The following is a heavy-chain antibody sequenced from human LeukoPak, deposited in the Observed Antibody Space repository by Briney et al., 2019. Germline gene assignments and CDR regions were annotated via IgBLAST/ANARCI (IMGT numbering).Heavy chain of an antibody. CDR1: GFTFSDYS. V-gene: IGHV3-11*05. Sequence: PGGSLRLSCAASGFTFSDYSMYWIRQAPGKGLEGVSYISSSSSYTNYADSVKGRFTISRDNAKNSLYLQMNSLRVEDTAVYYCARVRKYGGNSYYFDYWGQGTLVTVSS. D-gene: IGHD4-23*01. CDR3: ARVRKYGGNSYYFDY. J-gene: IGHJ4*02. CDR2: ISSSSSYT.